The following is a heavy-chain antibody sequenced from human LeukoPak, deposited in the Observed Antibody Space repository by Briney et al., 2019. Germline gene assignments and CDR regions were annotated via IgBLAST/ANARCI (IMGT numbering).Heavy chain of an antibody. CDR2: INYSGST. CDR3: ARGGSHGVNPADWYFDL. CDR1: GGSMSIYY. Sequence: SETLSLTCTVSGGSMSIYYWSWIRQPPGKGLEWIAYINYSGSTNYNPSLKSRLTTSVDTSKSQFSLKLSSVTAADTAVYYCARGGSHGVNPADWYFDLWGRDTPVTVSS. J-gene: IGHJ2*01. V-gene: IGHV4-59*01. D-gene: IGHD4-23*01.